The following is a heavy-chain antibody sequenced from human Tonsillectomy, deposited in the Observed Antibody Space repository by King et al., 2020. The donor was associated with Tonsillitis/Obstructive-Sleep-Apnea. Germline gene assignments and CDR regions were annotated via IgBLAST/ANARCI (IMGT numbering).Heavy chain of an antibody. V-gene: IGHV1-46*01. J-gene: IGHJ6*03. CDR2: INPSGGST. D-gene: IGHD2-15*01. CDR3: ARDRSVVVAAQRWNYYYYMDV. Sequence: QLVQSGAEVKKPGASVKVSCKASGYTFTSYYMHWVRQAPGQGLEWMGIINPSGGSTSYAQKFQGRVTMTRDTSTSTVYMVLSSLRSEDTAVYYCARDRSVVVAAQRWNYYYYMDVWGKGTTVTVSS. CDR1: GYTFTSYY.